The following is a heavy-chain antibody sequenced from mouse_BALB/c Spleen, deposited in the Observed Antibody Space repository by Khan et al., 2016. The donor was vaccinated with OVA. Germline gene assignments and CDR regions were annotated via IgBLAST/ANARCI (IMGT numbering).Heavy chain of an antibody. CDR3: ARPPYFSYSLDH. D-gene: IGHD2-12*01. Sequence: QIQLVQSGPELKKPGETVKISCKASGYTFTNYGMNWVKQSPGKALKWMGWINTYTGEPTYADDFKGRFAFSLETSASTAYLQINNLKNENTATYFCARPPYFSYSLDHWGQGTSVTVSS. CDR2: INTYTGEP. J-gene: IGHJ4*01. V-gene: IGHV9-3-1*01. CDR1: GYTFTNYG.